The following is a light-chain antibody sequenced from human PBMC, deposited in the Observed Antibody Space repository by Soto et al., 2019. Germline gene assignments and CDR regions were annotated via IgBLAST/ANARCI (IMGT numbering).Light chain of an antibody. J-gene: IGKJ1*01. CDR1: QSVSKY. Sequence: ENVLTQSPGTLALSPGEGATLSCRASQSVSKYLAWYQQKPGQAPRLLIYGASSRATGIPDSFSGSGSGTDFTLTISRLEPEDFAVYYCQQYGGSPQTFGQGTKVDIK. CDR2: GAS. V-gene: IGKV3-20*01. CDR3: QQYGGSPQT.